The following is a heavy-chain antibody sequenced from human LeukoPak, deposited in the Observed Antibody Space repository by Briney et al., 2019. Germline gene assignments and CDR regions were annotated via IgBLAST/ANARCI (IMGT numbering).Heavy chain of an antibody. V-gene: IGHV3-30*18. J-gene: IGHJ4*02. CDR3: AKKKEGTWQQLGDY. D-gene: IGHD6-13*01. Sequence: GGSLRLSCAASGFTFSTYGMHWVRQAPGKGLEWVAVISYHGGNIYYADSVKGRFTISRDNSKNTLYLQMNSLRSEDTAVYYCAKKKEGTWQQLGDYWGQGILVTVSS. CDR2: ISYHGGNI. CDR1: GFTFSTYG.